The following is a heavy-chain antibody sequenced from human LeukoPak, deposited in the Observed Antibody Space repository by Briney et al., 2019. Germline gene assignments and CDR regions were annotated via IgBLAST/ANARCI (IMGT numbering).Heavy chain of an antibody. CDR1: GFTFITYS. J-gene: IGHJ4*02. CDR3: AREIIGGASFLDY. Sequence: GGSLRLSCAASGFTFITYSLNWVRQAPGKGLEWVSYISSSSTTIYYADSVKGRFTISRDNAKNSLYLQMNSLRAEDTAVYYCAREIIGGASFLDYWGQGTLVTVSS. V-gene: IGHV3-48*04. D-gene: IGHD1-26*01. CDR2: ISSSSTTI.